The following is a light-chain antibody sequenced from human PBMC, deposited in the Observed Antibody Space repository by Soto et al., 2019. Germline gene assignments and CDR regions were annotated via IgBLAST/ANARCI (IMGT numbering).Light chain of an antibody. V-gene: IGKV3-11*01. J-gene: IGKJ5*01. Sequence: EIVLTQSPATLSLSPGERDTLSCRASQSVSSYLAWYQQKPGQAPRLLIYDASNRATGIPARFSGSGSGTDFTLTISSLEPEDFAVYYCQQRSNWPRGTFGQGTRLEI. CDR3: QQRSNWPRGT. CDR1: QSVSSY. CDR2: DAS.